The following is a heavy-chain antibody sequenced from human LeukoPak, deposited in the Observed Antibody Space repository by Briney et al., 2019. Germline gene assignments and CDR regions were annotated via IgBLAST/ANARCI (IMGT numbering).Heavy chain of an antibody. CDR3: ARRFAPSRNDAFDI. CDR2: IYYSGST. CDR1: GGSIIDYY. D-gene: IGHD3-10*01. Sequence: PSETLSLTCSVSGGSIIDYYWSWVRQPPGKGLEWIGYIYYSGSTDYNPSLQSRVTISVDTSKIQFSLKLSSVTASDTAVYYCARRFAPSRNDAFDIWGQGTMVTVSS. V-gene: IGHV4-59*08. J-gene: IGHJ3*02.